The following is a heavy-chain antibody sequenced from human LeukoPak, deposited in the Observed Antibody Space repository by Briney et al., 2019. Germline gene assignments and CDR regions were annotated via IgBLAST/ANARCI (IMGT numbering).Heavy chain of an antibody. J-gene: IGHJ4*02. CDR3: AKEITEGIFDY. CDR1: GFTFSSYG. Sequence: QPGRSLRLSCAASGFTFSSYGMHWVCQAPGKGLEWVAVISYDGSNKYYADSVKGRFTISRDNSKNTLYLQMNSLRAEDTAVYYCAKEITEGIFDYWGQGTLVTVSS. CDR2: ISYDGSNK. D-gene: IGHD6-13*01. V-gene: IGHV3-30*18.